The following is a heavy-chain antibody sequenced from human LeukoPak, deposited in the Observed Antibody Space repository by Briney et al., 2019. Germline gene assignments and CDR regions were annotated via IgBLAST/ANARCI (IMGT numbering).Heavy chain of an antibody. D-gene: IGHD5-24*01. J-gene: IGHJ3*02. Sequence: SETLSLTCTVSGGSISSYYWSWIRQPAGKGLEWIGRIYTSGSTNYNPSLKSRVTISVDKSKTQFSLKLSSVTAADTAMYYCATAMATYSRTFDIWGQGTMVTVSS. V-gene: IGHV4-4*07. CDR3: ATAMATYSRTFDI. CDR2: IYTSGST. CDR1: GGSISSYY.